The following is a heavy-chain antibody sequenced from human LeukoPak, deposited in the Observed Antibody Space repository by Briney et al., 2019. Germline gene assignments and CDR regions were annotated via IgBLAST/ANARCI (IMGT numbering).Heavy chain of an antibody. D-gene: IGHD4-11*01. V-gene: IGHV3-33*01. Sequence: GRSLRLSCAASGFTFSSYAMHWVRQAPGKGLEWVAVIWYDGINKYCADSVKGRFTISRDNSKNTLYLQMNSLRAEDTAVYYCARKPLSYSDYEVDYWGQGTLVTVSS. J-gene: IGHJ4*02. CDR1: GFTFSSYA. CDR3: ARKPLSYSDYEVDY. CDR2: IWYDGINK.